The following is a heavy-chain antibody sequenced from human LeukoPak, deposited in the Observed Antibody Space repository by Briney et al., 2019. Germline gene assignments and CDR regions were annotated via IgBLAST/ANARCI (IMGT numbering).Heavy chain of an antibody. D-gene: IGHD2-2*01. CDR1: GFTFSRKT. Sequence: GGSLRLSCAASGFTFSRKTMNWVRQAPGKGLEWVSVIYSGGSTYYADSAKGRFTISRDNSKNTLYLQMNSLRAEDTAVYYCARHRGYCSSTSCYPYYFDYWGQGTLVTVSS. CDR2: IYSGGST. V-gene: IGHV3-66*04. CDR3: ARHRGYCSSTSCYPYYFDY. J-gene: IGHJ4*02.